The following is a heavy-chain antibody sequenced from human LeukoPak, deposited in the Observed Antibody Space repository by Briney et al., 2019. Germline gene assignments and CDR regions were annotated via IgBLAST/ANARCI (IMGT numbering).Heavy chain of an antibody. CDR2: ISGSGGST. CDR3: AKGLTPNFVVVTALGY. J-gene: IGHJ4*02. Sequence: GGSLRLSCAASGFTFSSYGMSWVRQAPGKGLEWVSAISGSGGSTYYADSVKGRFTISRDNSKNTLYLQMNSLRAGDTAVYYCAKGLTPNFVVVTALGYWGQGTLVTVSS. V-gene: IGHV3-23*01. D-gene: IGHD2-21*02. CDR1: GFTFSSYG.